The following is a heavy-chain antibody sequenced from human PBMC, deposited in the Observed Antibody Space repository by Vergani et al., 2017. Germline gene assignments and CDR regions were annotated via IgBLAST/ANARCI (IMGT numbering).Heavy chain of an antibody. CDR2: ISGSGGST. J-gene: IGHJ4*02. D-gene: IGHD3-22*01. Sequence: EVQLVESGGGLVQPGGSLRLSCAASGFTFSSYWMSWVRQAPGKGLEWVSAISGSGGSTYYADSVKGRFTISRDNSKNTLYLQMNSLRAEDTAVYYCAKDRITYYYDSSGYSPETHWGQGTLVTVSS. CDR3: AKDRITYYYDSSGYSPETH. V-gene: IGHV3-23*04. CDR1: GFTFSSYW.